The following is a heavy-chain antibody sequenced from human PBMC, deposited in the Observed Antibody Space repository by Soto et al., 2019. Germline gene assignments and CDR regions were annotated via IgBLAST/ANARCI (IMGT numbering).Heavy chain of an antibody. V-gene: IGHV1-46*01. Sequence: ASVKVSFKASGYTFTSYYMHWVRQAPGQGLEWMGIINPSGGSTSYAQKFQGRVTMTRDTSTSTVYMELSSLRSEDTAVYYCARDLFEYSYGRTNYAYWGQGTLVTVSS. CDR1: GYTFTSYY. CDR3: ARDLFEYSYGRTNYAY. J-gene: IGHJ4*02. D-gene: IGHD5-18*01. CDR2: INPSGGST.